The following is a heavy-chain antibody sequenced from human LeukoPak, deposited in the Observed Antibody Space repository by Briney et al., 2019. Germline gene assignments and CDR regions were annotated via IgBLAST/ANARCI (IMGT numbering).Heavy chain of an antibody. Sequence: STNYNPSLKSRVTISVDTSKNQFSLKLSSVTAADTAVYYCARGVPTSHCSGGSCYPYYFDYWGQGTLVTVSS. CDR2: ST. V-gene: IGHV4-34*13. CDR3: ARGVPTSHCSGGSCYPYYFDY. D-gene: IGHD2-15*01. J-gene: IGHJ4*02.